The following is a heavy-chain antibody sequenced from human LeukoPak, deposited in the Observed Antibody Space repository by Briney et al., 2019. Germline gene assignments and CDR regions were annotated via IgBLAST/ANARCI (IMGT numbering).Heavy chain of an antibody. V-gene: IGHV3-7*01. CDR1: GFTFSSYW. CDR3: ARPAIEQYSSSLLATNYYMDV. D-gene: IGHD6-6*01. J-gene: IGHJ6*03. Sequence: HPGGSLRLSCAASGFTFSSYWMTWVRQAPGKGLEWVANIKGDGSMKKYADSVKGRFTISRDNAKNSMYLQMNSLRAEDTAVYYRARPAIEQYSSSLLATNYYMDVWGKGTTVTVSS. CDR2: IKGDGSMK.